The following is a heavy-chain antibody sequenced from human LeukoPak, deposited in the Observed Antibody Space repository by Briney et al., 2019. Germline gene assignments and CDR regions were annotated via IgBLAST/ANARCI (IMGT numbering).Heavy chain of an antibody. CDR2: ISGSGGST. CDR3: ARDGEYDSSGYSLT. CDR1: GFTFSSYA. Sequence: GGSLRLSCAASGFTFSSYAMSWVRQAPGKGLEWVSAISGSGGSTYYADSVKGRFTISRDNAKNTLYLQMNSLRAEDTAVYYCARDGEYDSSGYSLTWGQGTLVTVSS. J-gene: IGHJ5*02. V-gene: IGHV3-23*01. D-gene: IGHD3-22*01.